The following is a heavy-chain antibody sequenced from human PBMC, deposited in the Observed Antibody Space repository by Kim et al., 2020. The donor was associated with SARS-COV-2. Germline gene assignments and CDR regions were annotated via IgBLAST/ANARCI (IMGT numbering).Heavy chain of an antibody. CDR1: GFTFDDYT. CDR2: ISWDGGST. V-gene: IGHV3-43*01. J-gene: IGHJ6*01. CDR3: AKDIGVGGRYYYYGMDV. Sequence: GGSLRLSCAASGFTFDDYTMHWVRQAPGKGLEWVSLISWDGGSTYYADSVKGRFTISRDNSKNSLYLQMNSLRTEVTALYYCAKDIGVGGRYYYYGMDV. D-gene: IGHD1-26*01.